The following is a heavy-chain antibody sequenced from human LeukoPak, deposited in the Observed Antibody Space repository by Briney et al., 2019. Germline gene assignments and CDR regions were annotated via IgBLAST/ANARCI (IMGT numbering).Heavy chain of an antibody. D-gene: IGHD3-22*01. V-gene: IGHV3-7*01. CDR3: ARGGILYDSSGYPWFY. Sequence: GGSLRLSCAASGFTFSSYWMSWVRQAPGKGLEWVANIKQDGSEEYYVDSVKGRFTISRDNAKNSLYLQMNSLRAEDTAVYYCARGGILYDSSGYPWFYWGQGTLVTVSS. CDR2: IKQDGSEE. J-gene: IGHJ4*02. CDR1: GFTFSSYW.